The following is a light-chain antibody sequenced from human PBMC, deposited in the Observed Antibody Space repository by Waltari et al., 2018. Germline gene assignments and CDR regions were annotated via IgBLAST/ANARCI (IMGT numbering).Light chain of an antibody. CDR2: GTS. J-gene: IGKJ2*01. CDR1: QRIRNTY. V-gene: IGKV3-20*01. Sequence: LLTQSPATLSLSPGEGAPLPCGGSQRIRNTYLAWYHHKPGQRPRLLMYGTSNRAAGIPDRFSGSGSGTDFTLTINALEHEDFAVYYCQQYIAPPYTFGQGTKLEIK. CDR3: QQYIAPPYT.